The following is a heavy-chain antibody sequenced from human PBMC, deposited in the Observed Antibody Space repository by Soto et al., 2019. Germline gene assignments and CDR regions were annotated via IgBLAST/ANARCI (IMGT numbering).Heavy chain of an antibody. J-gene: IGHJ6*02. CDR1: EFTFNTYW. CDR2: IKDDGSEE. D-gene: IGHD6-19*01. CDR3: ARDWGTPGRGSAVGYYYHYGMDV. Sequence: EVQLVESGGGLVQPGGSLRLSCLASEFTFNTYWMNWVRQAPGRGLEWVANIKDDGSEENYVDSVKGRFTISRDNAKNSLYLQRNSLRGEDTAVYFCARDWGTPGRGSAVGYYYHYGMDVWGQGTTVTVSS. V-gene: IGHV3-7*05.